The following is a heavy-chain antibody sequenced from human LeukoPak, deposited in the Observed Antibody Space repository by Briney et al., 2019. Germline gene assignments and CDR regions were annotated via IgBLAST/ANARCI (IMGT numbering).Heavy chain of an antibody. Sequence: SETLSLTCTVSGGSISSYCWSWIRQPPGKGLEWIGYIYYSGSTNYNPSLKSRVTISVDTSKNQFSLKLSSVTAADTAVYYCARLYDSSGYYPQPRFDYWGQGTLVTVSS. D-gene: IGHD3-22*01. J-gene: IGHJ4*02. CDR1: GGSISSYC. CDR3: ARLYDSSGYYPQPRFDY. V-gene: IGHV4-59*01. CDR2: IYYSGST.